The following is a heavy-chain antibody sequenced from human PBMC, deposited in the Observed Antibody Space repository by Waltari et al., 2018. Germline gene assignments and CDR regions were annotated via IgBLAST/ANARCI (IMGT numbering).Heavy chain of an antibody. D-gene: IGHD5-18*01. V-gene: IGHV3-66*02. CDR1: GFPVRNNH. J-gene: IGHJ4*02. Sequence: EVQLVESGGGLVHPGGSRSLPWSASGFPVRNNHRSWARQAPGRGLEWVSLIYDAGSTYYPDSVRGRFTISRDNSKNTVHLQMNSLRVEDTAIYYCARARDEETAMVYFDHWGQGTLVSVSS. CDR2: IYDAGST. CDR3: ARARDEETAMVYFDH.